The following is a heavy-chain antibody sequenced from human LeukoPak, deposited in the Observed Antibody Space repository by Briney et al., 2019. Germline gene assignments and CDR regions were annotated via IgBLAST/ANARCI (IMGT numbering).Heavy chain of an antibody. J-gene: IGHJ4*02. V-gene: IGHV3-30*02. CDR3: AKLDSSSDF. CDR1: GFIFSSYG. D-gene: IGHD2-2*01. Sequence: PGGSLRLSCAASGFIFSSYGMHWVRQPPGKGLEWVAFIRSDGSDAYSRASVKGRFTISRDNSKITLWLQMNSLRAEDTAVYYCAKLDSSSDFWGQGTLVTVSS. CDR2: IRSDGSDA.